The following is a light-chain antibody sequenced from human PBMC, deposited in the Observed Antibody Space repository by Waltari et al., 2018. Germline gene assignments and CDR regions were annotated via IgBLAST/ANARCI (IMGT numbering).Light chain of an antibody. Sequence: DIVMAQSPDSLAVSLGERATINCKSSQSVLFRFNNRNYLAWYQQKPGQPPKLLFYWASTRESGGPDRFRGRGSGTDVPLTISSLQPEDVAVYYRQQYYSPVPFGPRTKVELK. CDR1: QSVLFRFNNRNY. V-gene: IGKV4-1*01. CDR2: WAS. CDR3: QQYYSPVP. J-gene: IGKJ3*01.